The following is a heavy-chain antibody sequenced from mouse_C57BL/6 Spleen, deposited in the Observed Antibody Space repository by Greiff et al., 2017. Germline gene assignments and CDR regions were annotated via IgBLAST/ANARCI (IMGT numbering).Heavy chain of an antibody. CDR2: ISYDGSN. Sequence: EVKLMESGPGLVKPSQSLSPTCSVTGYSITSGYYWNWIRQFPGNKLEWMGYISYDGSNNYNPSLKNRISITRDTSKNQFFLKLNSVTTEDTATYYCARGYYGNLWYFDVWGTGTTVTVSS. CDR3: ARGYYGNLWYFDV. CDR1: GYSITSGYY. J-gene: IGHJ1*03. D-gene: IGHD2-1*01. V-gene: IGHV3-6*01.